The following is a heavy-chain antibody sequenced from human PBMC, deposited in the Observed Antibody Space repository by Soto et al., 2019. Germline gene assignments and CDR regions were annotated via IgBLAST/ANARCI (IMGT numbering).Heavy chain of an antibody. CDR2: ISAYNGNT. CDR1: GYTFTSYG. D-gene: IGHD2-2*01. Sequence: APVKVSCKASGYTFTSYGISWVRQAPGQGLEGMGWISAYNGNTNYEQKLQGRVTMTTNTSTSTAYMERRSMRSDDTAVYYCARGYCSSTSCYRYGMDVRGQGTTVTVSS. J-gene: IGHJ6*02. CDR3: ARGYCSSTSCYRYGMDV. V-gene: IGHV1-18*04.